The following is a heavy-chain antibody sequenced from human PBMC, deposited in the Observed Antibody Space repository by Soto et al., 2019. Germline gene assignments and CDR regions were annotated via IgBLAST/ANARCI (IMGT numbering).Heavy chain of an antibody. CDR2: ISYDGSNK. V-gene: IGHV3-30*18. CDR1: GFTFSSYG. D-gene: IGHD3-3*01. CDR3: AKVPCARNYDFWSGYYVCYYYGMDV. J-gene: IGHJ6*02. Sequence: QVQLVESGGGVVQPGRSLRLSCAASGFTFSSYGMHWVRQAPGKGLEWVAVISYDGSNKYYADSVKGRFTISRDNSKNTLYLQMNSLRAEDTAVYYCAKVPCARNYDFWSGYYVCYYYGMDVWGQGTTVTVSS.